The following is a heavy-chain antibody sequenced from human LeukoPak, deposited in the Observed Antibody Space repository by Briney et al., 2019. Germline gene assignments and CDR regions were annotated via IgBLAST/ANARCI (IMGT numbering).Heavy chain of an antibody. Sequence: GGSLRLSCAASGFTFSSYAMSWVRQAPGKGLEWVSAISGSGCSTYYADSVKGRFTISRDNSKNTLYLQMSSLRAEDTAVYYCAKDLKVDGYNSPFDYWGQGTLVTVSS. D-gene: IGHD5-24*01. CDR2: ISGSGCST. CDR1: GFTFSSYA. CDR3: AKDLKVDGYNSPFDY. V-gene: IGHV3-23*01. J-gene: IGHJ4*02.